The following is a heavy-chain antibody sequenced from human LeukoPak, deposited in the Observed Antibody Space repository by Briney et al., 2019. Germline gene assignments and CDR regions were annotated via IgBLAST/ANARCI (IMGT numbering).Heavy chain of an antibody. V-gene: IGHV3-30*18. CDR3: AKEFNRGLPDY. CDR2: ISYDGSNE. J-gene: IGHJ4*02. Sequence: GGSLRLSCAASGFTFSTYGMHWVRQAPGKGLEWVAVISYDGSNEYYADTVKGRFTISRDNSKNTLYLQMSSLRAEDTAVYYCAKEFNRGLPDYWGQGTLVTVPS. CDR1: GFTFSTYG. D-gene: IGHD2-21*01.